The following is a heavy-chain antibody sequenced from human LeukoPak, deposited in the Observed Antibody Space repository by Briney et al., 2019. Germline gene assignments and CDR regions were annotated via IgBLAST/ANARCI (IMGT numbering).Heavy chain of an antibody. D-gene: IGHD3-3*01. J-gene: IGHJ3*02. CDR1: GYSFTSYW. CDR2: IYPGDSDT. Sequence: NPGESLKISCKGSGYSFTSYWIGWVRQMPGKGLEWMGIIYPGDSDTRYSPSFQGQVTISADKSISTAYLQWSSLKASDTAMYYCARPTVTLRFLEWPGAFDIWGQGTMVTVSS. V-gene: IGHV5-51*01. CDR3: ARPTVTLRFLEWPGAFDI.